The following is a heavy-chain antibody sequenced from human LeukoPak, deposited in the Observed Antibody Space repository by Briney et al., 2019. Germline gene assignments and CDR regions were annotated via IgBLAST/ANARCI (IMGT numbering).Heavy chain of an antibody. CDR3: ARGRFNYDSTGYSSFYY. D-gene: IGHD3-22*01. CDR1: GFTFSSYW. Sequence: GGSLRLSYAASGFTFSSYWMSWVRQAPGKGLEWVANIKEDGSEKYYVDSVKGRFTISRDNAKNSVYLQMNSLRAEDTAVYYCARGRFNYDSTGYSSFYYWGQGTLVTVSS. J-gene: IGHJ4*02. CDR2: IKEDGSEK. V-gene: IGHV3-7*01.